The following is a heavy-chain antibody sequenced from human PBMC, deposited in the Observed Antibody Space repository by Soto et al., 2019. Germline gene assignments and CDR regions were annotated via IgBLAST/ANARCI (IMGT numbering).Heavy chain of an antibody. CDR3: ARALLWFGELDGEGFDY. D-gene: IGHD3-10*01. J-gene: IGHJ4*02. Sequence: GGSLRLSCAASGFTFSSYSMNWVRQAPGKGLEWVSSISSSSSYIYYADSVKGRFTISRDNAKNSLYLQMNSLRAEDTAVYYCARALLWFGELDGEGFDYWGQGTLVTVSS. V-gene: IGHV3-21*01. CDR1: GFTFSSYS. CDR2: ISSSSSYI.